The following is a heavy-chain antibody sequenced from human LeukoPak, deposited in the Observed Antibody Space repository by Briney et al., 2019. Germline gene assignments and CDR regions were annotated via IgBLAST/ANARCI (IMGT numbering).Heavy chain of an antibody. Sequence: PGGSLRLSCTASGFSFSDYSMDWVRQAPGKGLEYVSAISSNGDSTNYANSVRGRFTISRDSSKNTLYLQMGSLRADDMAVYYCAREGSVAAFGPRRPSDYWGQGTLVTVSS. CDR1: GFSFSDYS. V-gene: IGHV3-64*01. CDR3: AREGSVAAFGPRRPSDY. D-gene: IGHD6-13*01. J-gene: IGHJ4*02. CDR2: ISSNGDST.